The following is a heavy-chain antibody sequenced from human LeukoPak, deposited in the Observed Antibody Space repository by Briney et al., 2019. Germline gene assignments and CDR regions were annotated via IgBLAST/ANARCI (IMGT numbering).Heavy chain of an antibody. Sequence: SETLSLTCTVSGGSISSYYWSWIRQPPGKGLEWIGYIYYSGSTNYNPSLKSRVTISVDTSKNQFSLKLSSVTAADTAVYYCARGGGYGRDSIDYWGQGTLVTVSS. CDR1: GGSISSYY. J-gene: IGHJ4*02. D-gene: IGHD3-22*01. CDR2: IYYSGST. CDR3: ARGGGYGRDSIDY. V-gene: IGHV4-59*01.